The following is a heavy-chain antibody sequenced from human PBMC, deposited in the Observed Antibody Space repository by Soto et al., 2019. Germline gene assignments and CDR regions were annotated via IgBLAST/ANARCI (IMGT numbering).Heavy chain of an antibody. V-gene: IGHV3-30*02. D-gene: IGHD6-25*01. J-gene: IGHJ4*02. CDR2: IPWSGDVV. Sequence: GGSLRLSCVAAGFNFRRFGMFWARQARGKGLEWVATIPWSGDVVYYFDSVKVRFTISRDNSKNTLYLQMDSLGVEDTAVYYCAKSRVPTAARAYYLESWGQGTLVTVAS. CDR1: GFNFRRFG. CDR3: AKSRVPTAARAYYLES.